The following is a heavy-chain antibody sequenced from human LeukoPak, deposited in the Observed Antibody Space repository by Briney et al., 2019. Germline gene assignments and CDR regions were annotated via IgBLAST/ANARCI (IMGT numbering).Heavy chain of an antibody. CDR2: INEDGSTT. V-gene: IGHV3-74*01. D-gene: IGHD1-26*01. CDR3: ARDLGGRSGY. Sequence: PGRSLRLSCAASGFTFSSYWMHWVRQAPGKGLVWVSRINEDGSTTNYADSVKGRFTISRDNAKNTLYLQMNSLRAEDTAVHYCARDLGGRSGYWGQGTLVTVSS. CDR1: GFTFSSYW. J-gene: IGHJ4*02.